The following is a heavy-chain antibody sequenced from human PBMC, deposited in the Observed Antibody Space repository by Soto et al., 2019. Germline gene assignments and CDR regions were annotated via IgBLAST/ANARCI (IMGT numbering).Heavy chain of an antibody. CDR2: ISGSGGST. CDR1: GFTFSSYA. D-gene: IGHD3-3*01. Sequence: LRLSCAASGFTFSSYAMSWVRQAPGKGLEWVSAISGSGGSTYYADSVKGRFTISRDNSKNTLYLQMNSLRAEDTAVYYCAKGSTIWYVGISYFDYWGQGTLVTGSS. CDR3: AKGSTIWYVGISYFDY. V-gene: IGHV3-23*01. J-gene: IGHJ4*02.